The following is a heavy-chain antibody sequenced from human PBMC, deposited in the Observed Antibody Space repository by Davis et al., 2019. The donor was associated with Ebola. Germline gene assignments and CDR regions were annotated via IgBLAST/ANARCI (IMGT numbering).Heavy chain of an antibody. V-gene: IGHV3-73*01. J-gene: IGHJ4*02. CDR1: GSTFSGSA. CDR2: IRSKANSYAT. CDR3: TVTTTDDY. D-gene: IGHD3-22*01. Sequence: PGGSLRLSFAASGSTFSGSAMHWVRQASGKGLEWVGRIRSKANSYATAYAASVKGRFTISRDDSKNTAYLQMNSLKTEDTAVYYCTVTTTDDYWGQGTLVTVSS.